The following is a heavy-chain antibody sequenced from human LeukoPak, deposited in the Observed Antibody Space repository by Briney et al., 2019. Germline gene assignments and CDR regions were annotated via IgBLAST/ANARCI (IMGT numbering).Heavy chain of an antibody. D-gene: IGHD2-2*02. CDR3: ARYTEYYFDY. Sequence: PGGSLRLSCAASGFTFSTYWMTWVRQAPVKGLEWVANMKRDGSEVYYANSVKGHFTISRDNAKNSLYLQMNSLRAEDTAVYYCARYTEYYFDYWGQGTLVTVSS. V-gene: IGHV3-7*01. CDR1: GFTFSTYW. J-gene: IGHJ4*02. CDR2: MKRDGSEV.